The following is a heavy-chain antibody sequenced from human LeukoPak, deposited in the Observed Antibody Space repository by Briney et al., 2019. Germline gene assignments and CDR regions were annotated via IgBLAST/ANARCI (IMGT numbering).Heavy chain of an antibody. Sequence: ASVKVSCKASGYTFTSYYMHWVRQAPGQGLEGMGIINPSGGSTSYAQKFQGRVTMTRDTSTSTVYMELSSLRSEDTAVYYCATSGRGGDYDYYFDHWGQGTLVTVSS. J-gene: IGHJ4*02. CDR3: ATSGRGGDYDYYFDH. D-gene: IGHD4-17*01. CDR1: GYTFTSYY. CDR2: INPSGGST. V-gene: IGHV1-46*01.